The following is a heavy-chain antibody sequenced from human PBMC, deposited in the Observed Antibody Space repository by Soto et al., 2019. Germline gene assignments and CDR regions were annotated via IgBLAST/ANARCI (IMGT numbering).Heavy chain of an antibody. CDR3: AKDRNALLSFYMDV. D-gene: IGHD3-10*01. Sequence: GGSLRLSCAASGFTFSSYTMSWVRQAPGKGLEWVSAISGSGGSTYYADSVKGRFTISRDNSKNTLYLQMNSLRAEDTAVYYCAKDRNALLSFYMDVWGKGTTVTVSS. CDR2: ISGSGGST. V-gene: IGHV3-23*01. CDR1: GFTFSSYT. J-gene: IGHJ6*03.